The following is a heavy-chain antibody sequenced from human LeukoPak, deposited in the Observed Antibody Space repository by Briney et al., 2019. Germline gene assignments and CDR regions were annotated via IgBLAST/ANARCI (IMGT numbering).Heavy chain of an antibody. Sequence: SETLSLTCTVTGGSISGYHWNWIRLSPGKGLEWIANIFYTGNADYNPSLESRVTISVDTSKNQFSLKLSSVTAADTAVYYCARAGKVRGVMSTSYYFDYWGQGTLVTVSS. D-gene: IGHD3-10*01. CDR3: ARAGKVRGVMSTSYYFDY. V-gene: IGHV4-59*01. CDR2: IFYTGNA. J-gene: IGHJ4*02. CDR1: GGSISGYH.